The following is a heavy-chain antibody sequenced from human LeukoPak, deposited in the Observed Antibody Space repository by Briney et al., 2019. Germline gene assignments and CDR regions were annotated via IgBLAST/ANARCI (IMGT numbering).Heavy chain of an antibody. V-gene: IGHV4-39*01. D-gene: IGHD1-7*01. CDR3: ARHEEDNWNYGAFDY. J-gene: IGHJ4*02. Sequence: SETLSLTCTVSGGSISSSSYYWGWIRQPPGKGREWIGSIHYSRSTYYNPSLKRRVTISVDTSKTQFSLKLSSVTAADTAVYYCARHEEDNWNYGAFDYWGQGTLVTVSS. CDR2: IHYSRST. CDR1: GGSISSSSYY.